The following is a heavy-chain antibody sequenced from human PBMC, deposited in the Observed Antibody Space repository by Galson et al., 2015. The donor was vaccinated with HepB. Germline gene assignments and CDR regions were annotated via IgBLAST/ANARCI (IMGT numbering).Heavy chain of an antibody. CDR1: GFTLTAYS. J-gene: IGHJ4*02. D-gene: IGHD1-1*01. V-gene: IGHV3-30*01. CDR3: ARETWGSLDY. Sequence: LRLSCAASGFTLTAYSMHWVRQTPGKGLECVALISIDERKRYYVDSVRGRFAIYRDNSRNTLHLQMDSLRDEDTAVYYCARETWGSLDYWGQGALVTVSS. CDR2: ISIDERKR.